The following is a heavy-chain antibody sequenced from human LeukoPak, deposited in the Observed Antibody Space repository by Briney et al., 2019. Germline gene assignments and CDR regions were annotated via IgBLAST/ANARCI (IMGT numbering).Heavy chain of an antibody. J-gene: IGHJ4*02. V-gene: IGHV4-38-2*02. CDR1: GYSISSGFF. CDR3: ARVVEVGGNDY. CDR2: IYHNGDT. D-gene: IGHD4-23*01. Sequence: PSETLSLTCSVSGYSISSGFFWGWVRQPPGKGLEWIATIYHNGDTWYNPSLKSRVTMSVDTSKNQFSLNLKSVTAADTAVHYCARVVEVGGNDYWGQGTLVTVSS.